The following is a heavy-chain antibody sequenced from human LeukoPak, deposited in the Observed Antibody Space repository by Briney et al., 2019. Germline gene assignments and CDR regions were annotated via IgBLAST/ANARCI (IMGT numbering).Heavy chain of an antibody. CDR1: GDTLSIST. V-gene: IGHV1-69*13. J-gene: IGHJ6*03. CDR3: ARAHSSIPYYYMGV. D-gene: IGHD6-6*01. CDR2: IISIFGTA. Sequence: SVKVSRKPSGDTLSISTTSSGPHTPGQGREWRGEIISIFGTATYVQKFQGRVTITEDESTSTAYMELSSLRSEDPAVYYGARAHSSIPYYYMGVWGKGTTVTVSS.